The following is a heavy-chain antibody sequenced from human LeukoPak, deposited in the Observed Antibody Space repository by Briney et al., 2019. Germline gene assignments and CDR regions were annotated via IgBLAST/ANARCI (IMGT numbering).Heavy chain of an antibody. CDR1: GFTFSSYG. J-gene: IGHJ4*02. D-gene: IGHD1-1*01. CDR2: ISYSGLTT. Sequence: PGGSLRLSCAASGFTFSSYGMHWVRQAPGKGLEWVSVISYSGLTTYYADSVKGRFTISRDNSKNTLYLQMNSLRAEDTAVYYCAKARSTGSNFDYWGQGTLVTVSS. CDR3: AKARSTGSNFDY. V-gene: IGHV3-23*01.